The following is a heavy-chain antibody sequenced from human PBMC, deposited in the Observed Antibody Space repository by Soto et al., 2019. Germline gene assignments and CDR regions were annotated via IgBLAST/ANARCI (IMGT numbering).Heavy chain of an antibody. D-gene: IGHD2-2*01. V-gene: IGHV4-59*01. J-gene: IGHJ6*02. CDR3: ARGFFVVVPAATYYYYYGMDV. CDR1: GGSSSSYY. Sequence: SETMCLTGRVTGGSSSSYYLIWIPKPPGKGLEWIGYIYYSGSTNYNPSLKSRVTISVDTSKNQFSLKLSSVTAADTAVYYCARGFFVVVPAATYYYYYGMDVWGQGTTVTVS. CDR2: IYYSGST.